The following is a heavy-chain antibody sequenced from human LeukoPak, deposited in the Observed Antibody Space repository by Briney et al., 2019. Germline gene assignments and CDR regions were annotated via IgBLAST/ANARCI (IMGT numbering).Heavy chain of an antibody. CDR1: GGSISSGGYY. D-gene: IGHD3-16*02. CDR2: IYYSGST. Sequence: SETLSLTCTVSGGSISSGGYYWSWIRQHPGKGLEWIGYIYYSGSTYYNPSLKSRVTISVDTSKNQSSLKLSSVTAADTAVYYCARVPAGDYVWGSYRPFRFDYWGQGTLVTVSS. J-gene: IGHJ4*02. V-gene: IGHV4-31*03. CDR3: ARVPAGDYVWGSYRPFRFDY.